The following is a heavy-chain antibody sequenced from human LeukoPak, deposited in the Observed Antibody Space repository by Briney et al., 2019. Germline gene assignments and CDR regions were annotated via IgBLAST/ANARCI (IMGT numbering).Heavy chain of an antibody. CDR1: GFTFNTYW. V-gene: IGHV3-7*01. Sequence: GGSLRLSCAASGFTFNTYWMTWVRQAPGKGLEWVANIKQDGSEKYYVDSVKGRFTISRDNAKNSLYLQMDSLRAEDTAVYYCAREPGSYYYDYWGQGTLVTVSS. D-gene: IGHD3-10*01. CDR2: IKQDGSEK. CDR3: AREPGSYYYDY. J-gene: IGHJ4*02.